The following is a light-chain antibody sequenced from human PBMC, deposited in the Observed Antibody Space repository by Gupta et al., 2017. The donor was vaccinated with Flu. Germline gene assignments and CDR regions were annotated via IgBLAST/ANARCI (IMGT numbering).Light chain of an antibody. CDR1: QSLMYATGYNY. V-gene: IGKV2-28*01. J-gene: IGKJ1*01. Sequence: DTVMTQSPLSLSVTPGEPASISCRSSQSLMYATGYNYLDWYLQKPGQSPQLLIYLGSNRASGVPDRFSGSGSGTTFTLKISRVEAEDVGVYYCMQALHTPPTFGQGTKVEVK. CDR3: MQALHTPPT. CDR2: LGS.